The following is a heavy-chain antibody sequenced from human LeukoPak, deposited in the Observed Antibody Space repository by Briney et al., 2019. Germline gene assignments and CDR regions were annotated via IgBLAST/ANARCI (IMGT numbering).Heavy chain of an antibody. D-gene: IGHD6-13*01. J-gene: IGHJ3*01. CDR2: IYYSGST. Sequence: SETLSLTCTVSAGSISSYYWSWIRQPPGKGLEWIGYIYYSGSTNYNPSLKSRVTISVDTSKNQFSLKLSSVTAADTAVYYCARDGYFDAFDVWGQGTMVTVSS. CDR1: AGSISSYY. V-gene: IGHV4-59*01. CDR3: ARDGYFDAFDV.